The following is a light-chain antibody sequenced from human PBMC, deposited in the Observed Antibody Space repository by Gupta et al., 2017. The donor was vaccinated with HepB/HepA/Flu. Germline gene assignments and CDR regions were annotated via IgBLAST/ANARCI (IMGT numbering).Light chain of an antibody. CDR2: GAS. J-gene: IGKJ4*01. CDR1: QRVSSN. CDR3: QQYSNWPPLT. V-gene: IGKV3-15*01. Sequence: EIVMTQSPGTLSVSPGERATLSCRASQRVSSNLAWYQQKPGQAPRLVIYGASTRATGIPARFSGSGSGTEFTLTISSRLSEDFAVYYCQQYSNWPPLTFGGGTKVEIK.